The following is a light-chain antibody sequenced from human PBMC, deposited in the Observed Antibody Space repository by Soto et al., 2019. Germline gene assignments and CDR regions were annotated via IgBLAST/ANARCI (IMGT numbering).Light chain of an antibody. CDR1: QSIRSY. V-gene: IGKV1-39*01. CDR2: AAS. Sequence: DIQMTQSPSSLSASVGDRVTIACRASQSIRSYLNWYQQKPGKAPKLLIYAASNLQSGVPSRFSGSGSGTDFTLTISSLLPEDFATYYCQQSYSTPLPFGGGTKVEI. CDR3: QQSYSTPLP. J-gene: IGKJ4*01.